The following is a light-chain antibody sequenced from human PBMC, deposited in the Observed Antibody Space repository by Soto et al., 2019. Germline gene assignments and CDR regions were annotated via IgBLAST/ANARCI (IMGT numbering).Light chain of an antibody. CDR1: QSISSY. CDR2: AAS. CDR3: XQSYSTPWT. J-gene: IGKJ1*01. V-gene: IGKV1-39*01. Sequence: DIQMTQSPSSLSASVGDRVTITCRASQSISSYLNWYQQKPGKAPKLLIYAASSLQSGVPSRFSGSGSGTDFTLTISSLQPXDXAXXYXXQSYSTPWTFGQGTKVEIK.